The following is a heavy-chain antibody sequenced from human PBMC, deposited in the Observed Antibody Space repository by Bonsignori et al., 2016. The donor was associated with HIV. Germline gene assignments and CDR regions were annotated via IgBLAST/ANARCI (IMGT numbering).Heavy chain of an antibody. CDR3: TKTEDTPMVLSNYYYYHYMDV. CDR2: ISTSSSYI. D-gene: IGHD5-18*01. J-gene: IGHJ6*03. V-gene: IGHV3-21*01. Sequence: VRQAPGKGLEWVSSISTSSSYIYYADSVKDRFTISRDNANNSLYLQMNNLRAEDTAVYYCTKTEDTPMVLSNYYYYHYMDVWGKGTTVTVSS.